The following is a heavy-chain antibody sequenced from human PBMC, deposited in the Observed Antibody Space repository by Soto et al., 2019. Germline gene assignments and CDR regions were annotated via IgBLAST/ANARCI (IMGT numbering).Heavy chain of an antibody. CDR2: IYYSGST. CDR3: ARVFSNYDGYYFDY. J-gene: IGHJ4*02. Sequence: TLSLTCTVSGGSISSGDYYWSWIRQPPGKGLEWIGYIYYSGSTYYNPSLKSRVTISVDTSKNQFSLKLSSVTAADTAVYYCARVFSNYDGYYFDYWGQGTLVTVSS. CDR1: GGSISSGDYY. V-gene: IGHV4-30-4*01. D-gene: IGHD4-4*01.